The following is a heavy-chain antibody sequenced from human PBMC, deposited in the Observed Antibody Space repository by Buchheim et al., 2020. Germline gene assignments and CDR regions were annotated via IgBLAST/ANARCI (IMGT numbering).Heavy chain of an antibody. CDR1: GFTFSSYE. J-gene: IGHJ4*02. CDR2: ITSGGSTI. D-gene: IGHD6-19*01. CDR3: ARGRDSGWPLDY. Sequence: EVQLVESGGGLVQHGGSLRLSCAASGFTFSSYEMNWVRQAPGKGLEWVSYITSGGSTIYYADSVKGRFTISRGNAKNSLYLQMNSLRAEDTAVYYCARGRDSGWPLDYWGQGTL. V-gene: IGHV3-48*03.